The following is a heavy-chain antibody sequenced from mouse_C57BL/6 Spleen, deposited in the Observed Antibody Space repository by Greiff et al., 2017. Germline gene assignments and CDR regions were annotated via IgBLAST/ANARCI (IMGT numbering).Heavy chain of an antibody. J-gene: IGHJ2*01. CDR2: IYPGSGST. CDR1: GYTFTSYW. D-gene: IGHD4-1*02. CDR3: ARSTGIFDY. V-gene: IGHV1-55*01. Sequence: QVQLQQPGAELVKPGASVKMSCKASGYTFTSYWITWVKQRPGQGLEWIGDIYPGSGSTNYNEKFKSKATLTVGTTSSTAYMQLSSLTSEDSAVFYSARSTGIFDYRGKAPLSQSPQ.